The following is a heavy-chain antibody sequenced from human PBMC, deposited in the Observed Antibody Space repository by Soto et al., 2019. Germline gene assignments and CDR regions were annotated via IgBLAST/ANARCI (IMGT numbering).Heavy chain of an antibody. CDR3: VRGYFAGRGDYGMDV. J-gene: IGHJ6*02. CDR1: GGSFSGYY. Sequence: PSETLSLTCAVYGGSFSGYYWSWIRQPPGKGLEWIGEINHSGSTNYNPSLKSRVTISVDTSKNQFSLKLSSVTAADTAVYYCVRGYFAGRGDYGMDVWGQGTTVT. CDR2: INHSGST. D-gene: IGHD2-8*01. V-gene: IGHV4-34*01.